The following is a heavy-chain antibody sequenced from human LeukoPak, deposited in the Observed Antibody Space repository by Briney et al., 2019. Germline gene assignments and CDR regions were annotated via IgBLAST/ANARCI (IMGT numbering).Heavy chain of an antibody. CDR2: TYYRSKWYN. CDR1: GDSVSSNTPA. D-gene: IGHD6-13*01. J-gene: IGHJ4*02. V-gene: IGHV6-1*01. Sequence: SQTLSVTCAISGDSVSSNTPAWNWIRQSPSRGLEWLGRTYYRSKWYNDYAVSVRSRITVNPDTAKNQFSLQLNSVTPEDTAVYYCARQQRGAFDYWGQGTLVTVSS. CDR3: ARQQRGAFDY.